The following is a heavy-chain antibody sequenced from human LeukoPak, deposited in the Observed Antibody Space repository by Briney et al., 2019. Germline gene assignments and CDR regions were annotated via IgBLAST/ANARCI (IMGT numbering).Heavy chain of an antibody. CDR1: GFTFSSYG. D-gene: IGHD4-17*01. V-gene: IGHV3-30*18. CDR2: ISYDGSNK. CDR3: AKEIWPTVTTTGHTHFDY. Sequence: PGRSLRLSCAASGFTFSSYGMHWVRQAPGKGLEWVAVISYDGSNKYYADSVKGRFTISRDNSKNTLYLQMNSLRAEDTAVYYCAKEIWPTVTTTGHTHFDYWGQGTPVIVSS. J-gene: IGHJ4*02.